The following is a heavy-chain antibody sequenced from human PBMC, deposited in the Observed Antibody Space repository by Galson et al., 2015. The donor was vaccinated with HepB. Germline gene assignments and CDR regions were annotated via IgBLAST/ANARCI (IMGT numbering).Heavy chain of an antibody. V-gene: IGHV3-23*01. Sequence: SLRLSCAASGFIFSSDAMSWVRQAPGKGLEWVSGISGGGGSPYYADSVKGRFTISRDNSKNTVYLQMNSLRAEDTAVYYCAKSQSRDTGYFDFWSGYLPFEWWGQGTLVTVSS. J-gene: IGHJ4*02. CDR3: AKSQSRDTGYFDFWSGYLPFEW. CDR1: GFIFSSDA. D-gene: IGHD3-3*01. CDR2: ISGGGGSP.